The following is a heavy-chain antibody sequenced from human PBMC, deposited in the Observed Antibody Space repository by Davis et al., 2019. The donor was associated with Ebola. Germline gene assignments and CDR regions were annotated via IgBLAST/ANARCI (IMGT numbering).Heavy chain of an antibody. J-gene: IGHJ6*04. D-gene: IGHD3-22*01. CDR1: GYSFTSYW. V-gene: IGHV5-51*01. CDR2: IYPGDSDT. Sequence: GGSLRLSCKGSGYSFTSYWIGWVRQMPGKGLEWMGIIYPGDSDTRYSPSFQGQVTISADKSINTAYLQWSSLRASDTAIYYCARRGYNSALWGMDVWGTGTTVTVSS. CDR3: ARRGYNSALWGMDV.